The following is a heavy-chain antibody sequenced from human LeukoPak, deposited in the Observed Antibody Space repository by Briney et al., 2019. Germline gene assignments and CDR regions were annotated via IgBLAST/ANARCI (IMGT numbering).Heavy chain of an antibody. CDR2: INPNTGGT. CDR3: ARDMVRAYKFDP. V-gene: IGHV1-2*02. CDR1: EYTFTIYY. Sequence: ASVRVSCKASEYTFTIYYIHWVRQAPGQGLEWMGWINPNTGGTNFAQKFQGRVTMTRDTSISTAYMELSRLRSGDTAVYYCARDMVRAYKFDPWGQGTLVTVSS. J-gene: IGHJ5*02. D-gene: IGHD3-10*01.